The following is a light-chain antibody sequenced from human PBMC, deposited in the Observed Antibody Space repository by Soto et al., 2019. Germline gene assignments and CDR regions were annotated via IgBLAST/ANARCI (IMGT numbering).Light chain of an antibody. CDR1: SSNIGAGYD. J-gene: IGLJ2*01. CDR3: QSYDSSLSGSV. V-gene: IGLV1-40*01. Sequence: QSVLTQPPSVSGAPGQRVTISCTGSSSNIGAGYDVHWYQQLPGTAPKLLIYGNSNRPSGVPDRFSASKPGTSASLAITGLQAEDEADYYCQSYDSSLSGSVFGGGTKLTVL. CDR2: GNS.